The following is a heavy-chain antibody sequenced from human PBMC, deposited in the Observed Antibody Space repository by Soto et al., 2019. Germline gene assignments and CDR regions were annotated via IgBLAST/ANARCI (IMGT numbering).Heavy chain of an antibody. V-gene: IGHV1-18*04. Sequence: ASVKVSCKASGYTFTSYGISWVRQAPGQGLEWMGWTSAYNGNTNYAQKLQGRVTMTTDTSTSTAYMELRSLRSDDTAVYYCARINHLEWLWEADYWGQGTLVTVSS. D-gene: IGHD3-3*01. CDR2: TSAYNGNT. CDR3: ARINHLEWLWEADY. CDR1: GYTFTSYG. J-gene: IGHJ4*02.